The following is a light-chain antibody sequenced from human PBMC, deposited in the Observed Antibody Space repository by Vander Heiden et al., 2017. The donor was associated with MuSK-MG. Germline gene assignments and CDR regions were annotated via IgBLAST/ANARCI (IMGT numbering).Light chain of an antibody. Sequence: DIQLTQAPSFLSASVGDRVTITCRASQGISSYLAWYQQKPGKAPKLLIYAASTLQSGVPSRFSGSGYGKEFTLTISSRQQEDFASYYCQQPNSYPPTTFGQGTKMDIK. CDR2: AAS. CDR1: QGISSY. V-gene: IGKV1-9*01. J-gene: IGKJ2*01. CDR3: QQPNSYPPTT.